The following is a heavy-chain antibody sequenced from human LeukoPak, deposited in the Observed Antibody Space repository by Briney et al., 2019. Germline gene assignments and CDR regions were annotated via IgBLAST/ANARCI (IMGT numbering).Heavy chain of an antibody. Sequence: GASVTVSSTASGYTFTSYGISWVRQAPGQGLEWMGWISAYNGNTNYAQKLQGRITMTTDTSTGTAYMELRSLRSDDTAVYYCARDRAVAGYYYYYYGMDVWGKGTTVTVSS. D-gene: IGHD6-19*01. CDR2: ISAYNGNT. CDR1: GYTFTSYG. J-gene: IGHJ6*04. V-gene: IGHV1-18*04. CDR3: ARDRAVAGYYYYYYGMDV.